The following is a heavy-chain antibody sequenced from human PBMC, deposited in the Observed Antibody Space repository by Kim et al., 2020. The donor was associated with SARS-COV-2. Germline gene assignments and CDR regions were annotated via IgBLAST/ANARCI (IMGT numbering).Heavy chain of an antibody. CDR2: VK. J-gene: IGHJ6*02. V-gene: IGHV3-7*03. Sequence: VKYSADSAKGRFTISRDSPKNVLSLQMSSPRAEDTAVYYGARDSSNGMDVWGQGTTVTVSS. CDR3: ARDSSNGMDV. D-gene: IGHD2-8*01.